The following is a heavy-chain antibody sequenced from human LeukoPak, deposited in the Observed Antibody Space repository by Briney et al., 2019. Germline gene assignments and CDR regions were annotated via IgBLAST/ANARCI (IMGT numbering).Heavy chain of an antibody. CDR2: IKTDGSDT. J-gene: IGHJ4*02. V-gene: IGHV3-74*01. Sequence: GGSLRLSCAASGFTFNNYWMHWVRQAPGKGLVWVSHIKTDGSDTRYADSVKGRFTISRDNAKNTVYLQMNSLRAEDTAVYYCVRDPTTSVPLDYWGQGTLVTVSS. D-gene: IGHD4-11*01. CDR3: VRDPTTSVPLDY. CDR1: GFTFNNYW.